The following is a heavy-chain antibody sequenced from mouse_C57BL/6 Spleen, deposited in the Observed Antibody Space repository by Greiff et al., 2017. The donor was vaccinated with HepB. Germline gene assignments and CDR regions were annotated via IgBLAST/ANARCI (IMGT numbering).Heavy chain of an antibody. V-gene: IGHV1-64*01. Sequence: QVQLQQPGAELVKPGASVTLSCKASGYTFTSYWMHWVKQRPGQGLEWIGMIHPNSGSTNYNEKFKSKATLTVDKSSSTAYMQLSSLTSEDSAVYYCASHSAWFAYWGQGTLVTVSA. CDR2: IHPNSGST. CDR1: GYTFTSYW. J-gene: IGHJ3*01. CDR3: ASHSAWFAY.